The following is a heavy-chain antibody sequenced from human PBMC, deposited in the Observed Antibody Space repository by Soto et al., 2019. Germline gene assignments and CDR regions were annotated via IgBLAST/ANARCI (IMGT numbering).Heavy chain of an antibody. D-gene: IGHD5-12*01. CDR3: VRVVAIPGYPDN. V-gene: IGHV1-69*12. CDR1: GGTFSSYA. J-gene: IGHJ4*01. Sequence: QVQLVQSGAEVRQPASSVKVSCKTSGGTFSSYAISWVRQAPGQGLEWMGGIVPIVDTSTYAQKFQGIVTXTADESXSTVYMELSSLRSDDTAVYYCVRVVAIPGYPDNWGXGT. CDR2: IVPIVDTS.